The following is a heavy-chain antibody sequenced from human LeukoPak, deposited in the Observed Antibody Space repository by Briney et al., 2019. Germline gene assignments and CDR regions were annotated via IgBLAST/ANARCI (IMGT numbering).Heavy chain of an antibody. J-gene: IGHJ4*02. CDR1: GFTFSSYA. CDR3: ARGVTIFGVVTALNY. D-gene: IGHD3-3*01. V-gene: IGHV3-64*01. Sequence: GGSLRLSCAASGFTFSSYAMHWVRQAPGKGLEYVSAISSNGGSTYYANSVKGRFTIPRDNSKNTLYLQMGSLRAEDMAVYYCARGVTIFGVVTALNYWGQGTLVTVSS. CDR2: ISSNGGST.